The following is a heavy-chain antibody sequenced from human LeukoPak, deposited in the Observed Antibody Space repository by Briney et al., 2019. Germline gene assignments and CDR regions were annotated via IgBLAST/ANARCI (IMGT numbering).Heavy chain of an antibody. J-gene: IGHJ4*02. V-gene: IGHV3-30-3*01. CDR3: ARDLYYDSSGYYPHY. D-gene: IGHD3-22*01. CDR2: ISYDGSNK. CDR1: GFTFSSYA. Sequence: GGSLRLSCSASGFTFSSYAMHWVRQAPGKGLEWVAVISYDGSNKYYADSVKGRFTISRDNSKNTLYLQMNSLRAEDTAVYYCARDLYYDSSGYYPHYWGQGTLVTVSS.